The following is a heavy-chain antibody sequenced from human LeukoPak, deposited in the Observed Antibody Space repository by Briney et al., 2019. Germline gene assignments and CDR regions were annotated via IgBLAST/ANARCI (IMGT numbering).Heavy chain of an antibody. Sequence: PSETLSLTCTVSGGSISSYYWSWIRQPPGKGLEWIGYIYYSGSTNYNPSLKSRVTISVDTSKNQFSLKLSSVTAADTAVYYCARSRGAVWFDPWGQGTLVTVSS. J-gene: IGHJ5*02. D-gene: IGHD3-10*01. V-gene: IGHV4-59*08. CDR2: IYYSGST. CDR1: GGSISSYY. CDR3: ARSRGAVWFDP.